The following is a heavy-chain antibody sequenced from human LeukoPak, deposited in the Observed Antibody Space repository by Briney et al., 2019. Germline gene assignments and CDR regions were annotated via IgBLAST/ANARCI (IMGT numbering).Heavy chain of an antibody. CDR1: GYTFTSYG. CDR3: ARDRVPLYGSGSYYVY. V-gene: IGHV1-18*04. CDR2: ISAYNGNT. Sequence: ASVKVSYKASGYTFTSYGISWVRQAPGQGLEWMGWISAYNGNTNYAQKLQGRVTMTTDTSTSTAYMELRSLRSDDTAVYYCARDRVPLYGSGSYYVYWGQGTLVTVSS. D-gene: IGHD3-10*01. J-gene: IGHJ4*02.